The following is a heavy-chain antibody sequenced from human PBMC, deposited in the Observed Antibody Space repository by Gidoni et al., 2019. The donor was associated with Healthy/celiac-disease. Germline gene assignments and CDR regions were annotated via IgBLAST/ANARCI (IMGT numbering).Heavy chain of an antibody. CDR1: GGSISSSSYY. J-gene: IGHJ4*02. D-gene: IGHD4-17*01. Sequence: QLQLQESGPGLVKPSETLSLTCTVPGGSISSSSYYWGWIRQPPGKGLEWIGSIYYSGSTYYNPSLKSRVTISVDTSKNQFSLKLSSVTAADTAVYYCARRGDYGDYFDYWGQGTLVTVSS. CDR2: IYYSGST. CDR3: ARRGDYGDYFDY. V-gene: IGHV4-39*01.